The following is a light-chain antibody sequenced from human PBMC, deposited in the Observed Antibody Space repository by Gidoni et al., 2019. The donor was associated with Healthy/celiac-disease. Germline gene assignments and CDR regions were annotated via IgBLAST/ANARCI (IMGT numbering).Light chain of an antibody. CDR3: QQRRNWPLLLT. CDR2: DAS. J-gene: IGKJ4*01. CDR1: QSASIY. Sequence: EIVWTQYPATLSLSPGERATLSCRASQSASIYLAGYQQKPGQAPRLLIYDASNRATGIPARFSGSGSATDFTLTISSLEPEDFAVYYCQQRRNWPLLLTFGGXTKVEIK. V-gene: IGKV3-11*01.